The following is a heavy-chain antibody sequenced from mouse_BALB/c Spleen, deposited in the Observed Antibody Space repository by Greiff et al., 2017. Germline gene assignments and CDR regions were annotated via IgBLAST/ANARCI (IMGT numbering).Heavy chain of an antibody. CDR2: INSNGGST. V-gene: IGHV5-6-2*01. J-gene: IGHJ4*01. CDR3: ARPIPNLFYAMDY. D-gene: IGHD6-1*01. CDR1: GFTFSSYY. Sequence: DVKLVESGGGLVKLGGSLKLSCAASGFTFSSYYMSWVRQTPEKRLELVAAINSNGGSTYYPDTVKGRFTISRDNAKNTLYLQMSSLKSEDTALYYCARPIPNLFYAMDYWGQGTSVTVSS.